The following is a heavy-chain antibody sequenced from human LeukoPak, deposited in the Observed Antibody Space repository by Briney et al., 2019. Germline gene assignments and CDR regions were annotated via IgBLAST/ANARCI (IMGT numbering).Heavy chain of an antibody. Sequence: GGSLRLSCAASGFTFSSYSMNWVRQAPGKGLEWVSYISSSSSTIYYADSVKGRFTISRDNAKNSLYLQMNSLRVDDTAVYYCAKHRRSTLVTAYFDYWGQGNLVTVSS. CDR3: AKHRRSTLVTAYFDY. J-gene: IGHJ4*02. CDR2: ISSSSSTI. CDR1: GFTFSSYS. V-gene: IGHV3-48*04. D-gene: IGHD2-21*02.